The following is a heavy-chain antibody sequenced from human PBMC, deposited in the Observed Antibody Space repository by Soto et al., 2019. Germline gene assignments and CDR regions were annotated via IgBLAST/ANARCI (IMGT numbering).Heavy chain of an antibody. Sequence: EVQLLESGGGLVQPGGSLRLSCAASGFTFSSYAMRWVRQAPGKGLEWVSAISGSGGSTYYADSVKGRFTISRDNSKNTLYLQMNSLRAEDTAVYYCAKSGPFKLTVDCSGGSCPGDAFDIWGQGTMVTVSS. CDR1: GFTFSSYA. V-gene: IGHV3-23*01. CDR2: ISGSGGST. J-gene: IGHJ3*02. CDR3: AKSGPFKLTVDCSGGSCPGDAFDI. D-gene: IGHD2-15*01.